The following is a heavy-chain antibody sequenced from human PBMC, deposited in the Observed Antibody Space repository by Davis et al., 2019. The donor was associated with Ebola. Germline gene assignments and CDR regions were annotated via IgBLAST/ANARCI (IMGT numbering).Heavy chain of an antibody. D-gene: IGHD1-26*01. CDR2: IRYDGRSK. V-gene: IGHV3-30*02. CDR1: GLIFTNCD. J-gene: IGHJ6*04. CDR3: ARDHFGGSYYYYYYGMDV. Sequence: GESLKISCVTSGLIFTNCDMHWVRQAPGKGLEWVAGIRYDGRSKYYADYVKGRFTISRDSSRNTLYLQMNSLRAEDTAVYYCARDHFGGSYYYYYYGMDVWGKGTTVTVSS.